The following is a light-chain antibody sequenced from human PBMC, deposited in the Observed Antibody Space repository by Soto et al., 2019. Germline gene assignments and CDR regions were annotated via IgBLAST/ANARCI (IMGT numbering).Light chain of an antibody. CDR2: DVS. V-gene: IGLV2-11*01. Sequence: QSALTQPRSVSGSPGQSVTISCTGTSSDVGGYNYVSWYQQHPGKAPKRMIYDVSKRPSGVPDRFSGSKSXXTASLTISGLQAEDEADYYCCSYAGSYTVFGGGTKLTVL. CDR3: CSYAGSYTV. CDR1: SSDVGGYNY. J-gene: IGLJ3*02.